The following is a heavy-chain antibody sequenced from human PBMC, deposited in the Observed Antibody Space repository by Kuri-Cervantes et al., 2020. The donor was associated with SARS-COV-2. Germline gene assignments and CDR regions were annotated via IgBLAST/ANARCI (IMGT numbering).Heavy chain of an antibody. D-gene: IGHD3-10*01. V-gene: IGHV3-9*01. CDR2: ISWNSGSI. CDR1: GFTFDDYA. Sequence: SLKISCAASGFTFDDYAMHWVRQAPGKGLEWVSGISWNSGSIGYADSVKGRFTISGDNAKNSLYLQMNSLRAEDTALYYCAKDFGTMVQGVIDYWGQGTLVTVSS. CDR3: AKDFGTMVQGVIDY. J-gene: IGHJ4*02.